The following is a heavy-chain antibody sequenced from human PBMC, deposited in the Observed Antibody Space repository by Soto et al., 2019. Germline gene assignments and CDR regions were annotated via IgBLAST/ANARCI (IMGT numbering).Heavy chain of an antibody. CDR3: SRALAVAGPFDY. D-gene: IGHD6-19*01. CDR1: GGTFSSYA. Sequence: QVQLVQSGAEVKKPGSSVKVSCKASGGTFSSYAISWVRQAPGQGLEWMGGIIPIFGTANYAQKFQGRVTITADESTGTDYMELSSLRSEDTAVYYCSRALAVAGPFDYWGQGTLVTVSS. V-gene: IGHV1-69*12. J-gene: IGHJ4*02. CDR2: IIPIFGTA.